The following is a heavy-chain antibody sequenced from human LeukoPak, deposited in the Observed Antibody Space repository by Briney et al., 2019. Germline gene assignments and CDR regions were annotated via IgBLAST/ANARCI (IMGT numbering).Heavy chain of an antibody. CDR2: IKQDGSEK. CDR1: GFTFGNYW. J-gene: IGHJ4*02. D-gene: IGHD2-15*01. V-gene: IGHV3-7*01. CDR3: ARYSNSGPTAY. Sequence: PGGSLRLSCAVSGFTFGNYWMSWVRQAPGKGLEWVANIKQDGSEKHYGDSVRGRFTISRDNAKNSLYLQMSSLGVDDTAVYSCARYSNSGPTAYWGQGTLVTVSS.